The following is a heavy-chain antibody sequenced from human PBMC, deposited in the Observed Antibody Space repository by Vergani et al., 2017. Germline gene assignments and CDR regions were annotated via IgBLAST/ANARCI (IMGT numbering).Heavy chain of an antibody. D-gene: IGHD2-2*02. V-gene: IGHV1-46*01. Sequence: QVQLVQSGAEVKKPGASVKVSCKASGYTFTSYYMHWVRQAPGQGLEWMGIINPSGGSTSYAQKIQGRVTMTRDTSTSTVYMELSSLRSEDTAVYYCARDGLGYCSSTSCYILGGAAGDWFDPWGQGTLVTVSS. CDR1: GYTFTSYY. J-gene: IGHJ5*02. CDR2: INPSGGST. CDR3: ARDGLGYCSSTSCYILGGAAGDWFDP.